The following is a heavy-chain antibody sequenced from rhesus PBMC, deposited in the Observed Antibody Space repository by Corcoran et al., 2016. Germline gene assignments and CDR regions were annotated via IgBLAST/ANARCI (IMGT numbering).Heavy chain of an antibody. D-gene: IGHD1-44*01. CDR2: SYGVSGRT. J-gene: IGHJ4*01. CDR1: GGSISDYYS. CDR3: ARDGGGNYPY. Sequence: QVQLQESGPGLVKPSETLSVTCAAFGGSISDYYSWRWLTQPPGKGLEWIGQSYGVSGRTYYNPALKSRVTVSKDTSKNQFSLKLSSVTAADTAVYYCARDGGGNYPYWGQGVLVTVSS. V-gene: IGHV4-143*01.